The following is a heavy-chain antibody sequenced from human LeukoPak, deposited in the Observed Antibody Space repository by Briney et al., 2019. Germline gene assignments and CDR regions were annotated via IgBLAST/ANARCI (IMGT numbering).Heavy chain of an antibody. Sequence: SETLSLTCTVSGVSINTGSYYWSWVRQPAGKGLEWIGRTHTSVSTSYNPSLKSRVTMSVDTSKNQFSLKLSSVTAADTAVYYCARHHYQLSALDYWGQGTLVTLSS. J-gene: IGHJ4*02. V-gene: IGHV4-61*02. CDR3: ARHHYQLSALDY. CDR2: THTSVST. D-gene: IGHD2-2*01. CDR1: GVSINTGSYY.